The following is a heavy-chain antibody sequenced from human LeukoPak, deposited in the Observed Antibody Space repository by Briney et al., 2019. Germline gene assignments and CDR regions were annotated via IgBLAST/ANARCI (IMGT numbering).Heavy chain of an antibody. V-gene: IGHV4-38-2*01. CDR2: IYHSGST. CDR3: ASLYDYVWGSYRYTYRVDY. J-gene: IGHJ4*02. D-gene: IGHD3-16*02. CDR1: GYSISSGYC. Sequence: SETLSLTCAVSGYSISSGYCWGWIRQPPGKGLEWIGSIYHSGSTYYNPSLKSRVTISVDTSKNQFSLKLSSVTAADTAVYYCASLYDYVWGSYRYTYRVDYWGQGTLVTVSS.